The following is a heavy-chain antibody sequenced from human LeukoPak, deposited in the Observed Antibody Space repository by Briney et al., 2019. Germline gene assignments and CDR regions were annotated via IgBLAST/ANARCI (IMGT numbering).Heavy chain of an antibody. CDR2: ISGSGGST. Sequence: GGSLRLSCSASGFTFSSYSMNWVRQAPGKGLEWVSAISGSGGSTYYADSVKGRFTISRDNSKNTLYLQMNSLRAEDTAVYYCAKDVSSRRSWIRGYSYEKYWGQGTLVTVSS. CDR1: GFTFSSYS. CDR3: AKDVSSRRSWIRGYSYEKY. D-gene: IGHD5-18*01. V-gene: IGHV3-23*01. J-gene: IGHJ4*02.